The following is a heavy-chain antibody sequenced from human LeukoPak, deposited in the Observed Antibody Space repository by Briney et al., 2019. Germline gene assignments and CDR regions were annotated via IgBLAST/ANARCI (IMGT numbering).Heavy chain of an antibody. V-gene: IGHV3-21*01. D-gene: IGHD1-26*01. CDR1: GFTFSTYN. J-gene: IGHJ3*02. Sequence: GGSLRLSCAASGFTFSTYNMTWVRQAPGKGLEWVSSINGRGNYIYYVDSVKGRFTISRDNAKNSLYLQMNSLSAEDTAVYYCAREDGLVGASSAFDIWGQGTMVTVSS. CDR3: AREDGLVGASSAFDI. CDR2: INGRGNYI.